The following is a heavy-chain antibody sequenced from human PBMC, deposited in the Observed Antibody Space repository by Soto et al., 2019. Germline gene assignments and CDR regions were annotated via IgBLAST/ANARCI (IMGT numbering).Heavy chain of an antibody. CDR3: AKDRA. Sequence: GGSMRLSCSASGFTFSSYAMHWVRQAPGKGLEWVAVISYDGSNKYYADSVKGRFTISRDNSKNTLYLQMNSLRAEDTAVYYCAKDRAWGQGTLVTVSS. CDR2: ISYDGSNK. D-gene: IGHD3-10*01. CDR1: GFTFSSYA. J-gene: IGHJ5*02. V-gene: IGHV3-30-3*01.